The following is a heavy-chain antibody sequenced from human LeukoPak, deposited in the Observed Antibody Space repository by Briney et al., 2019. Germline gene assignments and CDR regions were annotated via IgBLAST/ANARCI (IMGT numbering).Heavy chain of an antibody. CDR1: GSTFSSYG. J-gene: IGHJ4*02. CDR2: IWYDGSNK. CDR3: AREGSRYSSPFDY. V-gene: IGHV3-30*19. Sequence: GGSLRLSCAASGSTFSSYGMHWVRQAPGKGLEWVAVIWYDGSNKYYADSVKGRFTISRDNSKNTLYLQMNSLRAEDTAVYYCAREGSRYSSPFDYWGQGTLVTVSS. D-gene: IGHD6-19*01.